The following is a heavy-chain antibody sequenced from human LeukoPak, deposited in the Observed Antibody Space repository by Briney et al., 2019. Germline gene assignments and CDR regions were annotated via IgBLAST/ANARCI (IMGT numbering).Heavy chain of an antibody. CDR3: ARVLYEYYFDF. CDR1: GGSISSGGYY. D-gene: IGHD2/OR15-2a*01. CDR2: ISYSGIA. V-gene: IGHV4-31*03. J-gene: IGHJ4*02. Sequence: PSETLSLTCTVSGGSISSGGYYWSWIRQHPGKGLEWIGCISYSGIAYYNPSLKSRVIVSVDTSRNQFSLDLSSVTAADTALYYGARVLYEYYFDFWGQGTLVTVSS.